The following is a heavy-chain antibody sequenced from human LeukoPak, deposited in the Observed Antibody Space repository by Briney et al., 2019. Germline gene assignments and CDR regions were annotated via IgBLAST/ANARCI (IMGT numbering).Heavy chain of an antibody. V-gene: IGHV3-9*01. CDR1: GFTFDDYA. CDR3: AAGGDYLDY. Sequence: PGRSLRLSCAASGFTFDDYAMHWVRQAPGKGLEWVSGISRNSGCIGYADSVKGRFTISRDNAKNSLYLQMNSLRAEDTALYYYAAGGDYLDYWGQGTLVTVSS. J-gene: IGHJ4*02. D-gene: IGHD3-10*01. CDR2: ISRNSGCI.